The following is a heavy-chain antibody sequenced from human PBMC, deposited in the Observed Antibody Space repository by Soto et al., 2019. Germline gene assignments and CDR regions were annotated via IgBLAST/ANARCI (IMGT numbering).Heavy chain of an antibody. CDR3: ARDQLYSSAWSYFDY. J-gene: IGHJ4*02. CDR2: ISGYDGNT. CDR1: GYTFTPYV. D-gene: IGHD6-19*01. Sequence: QDHLVQSGAEVKKPGASVKVSCKASGYTFTPYVFSWVRRAPGQGLEWMGWISGYDGNTEYAEKLQGRVTMTTDTSTSTAYMELRSLRSDDTAVYYCARDQLYSSAWSYFDYWGQGTLVTVSS. V-gene: IGHV1-18*01.